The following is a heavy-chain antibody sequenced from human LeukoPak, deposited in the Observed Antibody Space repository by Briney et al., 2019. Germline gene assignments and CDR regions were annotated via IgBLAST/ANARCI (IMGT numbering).Heavy chain of an antibody. V-gene: IGHV1-2*06. D-gene: IGHD6-6*01. CDR3: ARFEYSSSHFDY. J-gene: IGHJ4*02. CDR2: INPNSDDT. CDR1: GYTFTGYY. Sequence: GASVKVSCKASGYTFTGYYIHWVRQAPGQGLEWMGRINPNSDDTYYAQKFQGRVTMTRDTSISTAYMELNSLRSDDTAVYYCARFEYSSSHFDYWGQGTLVTVSS.